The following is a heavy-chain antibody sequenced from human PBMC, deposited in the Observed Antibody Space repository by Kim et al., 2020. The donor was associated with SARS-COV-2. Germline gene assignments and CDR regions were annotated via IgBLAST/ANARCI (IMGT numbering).Heavy chain of an antibody. J-gene: IGHJ6*02. CDR1: GYTLTELS. CDR2: FDPEDGET. D-gene: IGHD6-13*01. Sequence: ASVKVSCKVSGYTLTELSMHWVRQAPGKGLEWMGGFDPEDGETIYAQKFQGRVTMTEDTSTDTAYMELSSLRSEDTAVYYWATSLTIAAAGRGTYYYYYGMDVWGQGTTVTVSS. V-gene: IGHV1-24*01. CDR3: ATSLTIAAAGRGTYYYYYGMDV.